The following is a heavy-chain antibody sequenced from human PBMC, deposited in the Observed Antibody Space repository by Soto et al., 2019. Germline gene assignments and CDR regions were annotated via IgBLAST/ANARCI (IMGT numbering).Heavy chain of an antibody. CDR2: TYYRSRWYN. D-gene: IGHD1-7*01. CDR3: AGTTSHQWYYMDV. Sequence: LPLTCAISGDSVSSNTAAWNWIRLSPSRDLEWLARTYYRSRWYNDYAVSVRSRITVNPDTSKNQFSLQLTSVTPEDTAVYYCAGTTSHQWYYMDVWGKGTTGTCSS. V-gene: IGHV6-1*01. CDR1: GDSVSSNTAA. J-gene: IGHJ6*03.